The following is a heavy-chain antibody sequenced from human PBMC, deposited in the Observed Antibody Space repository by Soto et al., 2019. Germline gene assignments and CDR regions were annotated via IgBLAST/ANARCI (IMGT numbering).Heavy chain of an antibody. D-gene: IGHD3-3*01. CDR3: AREIERLLGF. J-gene: IGHJ4*02. CDR1: GFTFSSYA. CDR2: ISYDGRNK. Sequence: QVQLVESGGGVVQPGRSLRLSCAASGFTFSSYAMHWVRQAPGKGLEWVAVISYDGRNKYYADSVKGRFTISRDNSKNTLSLQMNSLRAEDTAVYYCAREIERLLGFWGQGTLVTVSS. V-gene: IGHV3-30*04.